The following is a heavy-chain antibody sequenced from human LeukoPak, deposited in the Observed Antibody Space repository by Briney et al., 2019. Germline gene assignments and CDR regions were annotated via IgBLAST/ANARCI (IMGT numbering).Heavy chain of an antibody. CDR1: GGSISSSSYY. J-gene: IGHJ5*02. D-gene: IGHD6-13*01. V-gene: IGHV4-39*01. Sequence: PSETLSLTCTVSGGSISSSSYYWGWIRQPPGKGLEWIGSIYYSGSTHYNPSLKSRVTISVDTSKNQFSLKLSSVTAADTAVYYCAMAKYSSSWYGQWFDPWGQGTLVTVSS. CDR3: AMAKYSSSWYGQWFDP. CDR2: IYYSGST.